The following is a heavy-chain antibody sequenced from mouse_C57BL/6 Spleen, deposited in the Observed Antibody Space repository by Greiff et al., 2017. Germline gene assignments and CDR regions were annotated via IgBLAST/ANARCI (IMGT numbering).Heavy chain of an antibody. J-gene: IGHJ2*01. Sequence: EVKLLESGPGLVKPSQSLSLTCSVTGYSITSGYYWNWIRQFPGNKLEWMGYISYDGSNNYNPSLKNRISITRDTSKNQFFLKLNSVTTEDTATYYCAREEGYGYDGFDYWGQGTTLTVSS. CDR2: ISYDGSN. CDR1: GYSITSGYY. CDR3: AREEGYGYDGFDY. V-gene: IGHV3-6*01. D-gene: IGHD2-2*01.